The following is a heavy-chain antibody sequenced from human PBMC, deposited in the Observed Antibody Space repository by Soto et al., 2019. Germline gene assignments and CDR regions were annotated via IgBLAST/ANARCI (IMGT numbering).Heavy chain of an antibody. CDR2: IYYSGST. V-gene: IGHV4-30-4*01. D-gene: IGHD5-18*01. CDR1: GGSISSGDYY. J-gene: IGHJ6*02. Sequence: SETLSLTCTVSGGSISSGDYYWSWIRQPPGKGLEWIGYIYYSGSTYYNPSLKSRVTISVDTSKNQFSLKLSSVTAADTAVYYCARVGGYSLVGGDYGMDVWGQGTTVTVSS. CDR3: ARVGGYSLVGGDYGMDV.